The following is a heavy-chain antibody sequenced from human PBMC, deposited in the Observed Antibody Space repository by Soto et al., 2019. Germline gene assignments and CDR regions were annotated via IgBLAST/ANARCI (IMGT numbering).Heavy chain of an antibody. D-gene: IGHD6-6*01. J-gene: IGHJ4*02. CDR3: ARESPLVYFDY. V-gene: IGHV1-3*01. CDR1: GYTYTSYA. Sequence: ASVKVSCKASGYTYTSYAMHWVRQAPGQRLEWMGWINAGNGNTKYSQKFQGRVTITRDTSASTAYMELSSLRSEDTAVYYCARESPLVYFDYWGQGTLVTVSS. CDR2: INAGNGNT.